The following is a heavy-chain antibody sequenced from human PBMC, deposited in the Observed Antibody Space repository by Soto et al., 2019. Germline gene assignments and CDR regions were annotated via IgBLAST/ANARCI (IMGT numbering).Heavy chain of an antibody. Sequence: WGSLLLSCASPVFIFSDFYMNWIRQAPGKGLDLFSHTGFGGNTIYYADSGNARFTVSRDNAKDSLYLQMNSLRVEDTAVYYCAGDSFTYYHNSTGYGEAFDPWGQGTVVTLSS. D-gene: IGHD3-22*01. CDR1: VFIFSDFY. J-gene: IGHJ5*02. V-gene: IGHV3-11*01. CDR2: TGFGGNTI. CDR3: AGDSFTYYHNSTGYGEAFDP.